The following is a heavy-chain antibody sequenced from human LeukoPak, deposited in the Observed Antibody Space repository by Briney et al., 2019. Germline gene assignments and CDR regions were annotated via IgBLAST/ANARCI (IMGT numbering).Heavy chain of an antibody. J-gene: IGHJ6*04. D-gene: IGHD1-7*01. CDR3: APAKRTSGKTGTTGGPVDV. Sequence: SVKVSCKASGGTFSSYAISWVRQAPGQGLEWMGGIIPIFGTANYAQKFQGRVTITADKSTSTAYMELSSLRSEDTAVYYCAPAKRTSGKTGTTGGPVDVWGKGTTVTVSS. CDR1: GGTFSSYA. V-gene: IGHV1-69*06. CDR2: IIPIFGTA.